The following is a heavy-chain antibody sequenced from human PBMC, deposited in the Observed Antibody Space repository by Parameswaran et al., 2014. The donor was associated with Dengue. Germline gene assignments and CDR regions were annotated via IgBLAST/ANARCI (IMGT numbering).Heavy chain of an antibody. D-gene: IGHD5-12*01. CDR3: ARQSINLGFDP. V-gene: IGHV4-39*01. CDR2: IYYSGST. Sequence: WIRQPPGKGLEWIGSIYYSGSTYYNPSLKSRVTISVDTSKNQFSLKLSSVTAADTAVYYCARQSINLGFDPWGQGTLVTVSS. J-gene: IGHJ5*02.